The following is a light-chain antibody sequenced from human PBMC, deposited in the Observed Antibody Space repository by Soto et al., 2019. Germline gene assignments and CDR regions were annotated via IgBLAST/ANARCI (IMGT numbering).Light chain of an antibody. V-gene: IGKV3-15*01. CDR2: GAS. J-gene: IGKJ1*01. Sequence: ERVMTQFPATLSVSPGERATLSCRASQSISNTLAWYQQRPGQAPRLLIYGASTRATGIPARFSGSGSGIEFTLTISSLQSEDFAVYYCQQYNDWPQTFGQGTKVDIK. CDR1: QSISNT. CDR3: QQYNDWPQT.